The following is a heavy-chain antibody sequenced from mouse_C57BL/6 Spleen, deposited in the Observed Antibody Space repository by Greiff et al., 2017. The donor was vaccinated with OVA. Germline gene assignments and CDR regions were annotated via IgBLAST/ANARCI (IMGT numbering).Heavy chain of an antibody. CDR2: ISSGSSTI. D-gene: IGHD4-1*01. CDR3: ARPLGREFAY. Sequence: EVHLVESGGGLVKPGGSLKLSCAASGFTFSDYGMHWVRQAPEKGLEWVAYISSGSSTIYYADTVKGRFTISRDNAKNTLFLQMSSLTSEDTAMCYCARPLGREFAYWGQGTLVTVSA. V-gene: IGHV5-17*01. CDR1: GFTFSDYG. J-gene: IGHJ3*01.